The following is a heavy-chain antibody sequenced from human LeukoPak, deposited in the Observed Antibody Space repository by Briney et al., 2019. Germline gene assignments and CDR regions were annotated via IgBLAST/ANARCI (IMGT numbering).Heavy chain of an antibody. D-gene: IGHD6-19*01. CDR2: INHSGST. CDR3: ARQWPTAFDY. CDR1: GGSFSGYY. J-gene: IGHJ4*02. V-gene: IGHV4-34*01. Sequence: SETLSLTCAVYGGSFSGYYWSWIRQPPGKGLEWIGEINHSGSTNYNPSLKSRVTISVDTSKNQFSLKLRSVTAADTAVYYCARQWPTAFDYWGQGTLVTVSS.